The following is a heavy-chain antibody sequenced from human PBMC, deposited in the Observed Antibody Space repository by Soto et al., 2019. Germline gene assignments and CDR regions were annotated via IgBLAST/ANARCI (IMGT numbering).Heavy chain of an antibody. CDR1: GYTFTNYA. CDR2: INTGKGNT. D-gene: IGHD2-2*01. V-gene: IGHV1-3*04. J-gene: IGHJ4*02. CDR3: ARAGDDCSAAKCYVIDY. Sequence: ASVTVSCKASGYTFTNYAMHWVRQAPGQRHERMGWINTGKGNTKISQKFQDRITITSDTSARTAYMDLSSLRSEDTAMYYCARAGDDCSAAKCYVIDYWGQGTLVSVSA.